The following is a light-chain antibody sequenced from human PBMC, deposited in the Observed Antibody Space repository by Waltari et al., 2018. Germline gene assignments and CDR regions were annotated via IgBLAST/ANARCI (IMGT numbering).Light chain of an antibody. Sequence: QSALTQPASVSGSPGQSITISCTGTSGDVGSYNLVSWYQQHPGKAPKLMIYEGSKRPSGVSNRFSGSKSGNTASLTISGLQAEDEADYYCCSYAGSSTSVVFGGGTKLTVL. CDR2: EGS. V-gene: IGLV2-23*01. CDR3: CSYAGSSTSVV. CDR1: SGDVGSYNL. J-gene: IGLJ2*01.